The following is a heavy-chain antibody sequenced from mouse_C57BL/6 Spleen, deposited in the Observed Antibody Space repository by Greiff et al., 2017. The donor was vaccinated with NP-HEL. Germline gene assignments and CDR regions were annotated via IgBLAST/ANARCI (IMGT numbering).Heavy chain of an antibody. CDR3: ARTVNWYFDV. V-gene: IGHV1-42*01. J-gene: IGHJ1*03. CDR1: GYSFTGYY. D-gene: IGHD1-1*01. CDR2: INPSTGGT. Sequence: VQLQQSGPELVKPGASVKISCKASGYSFTGYYMNWVKQSPEKSLEWIGEINPSTGGTTYNQKFKAKATLTVDKSSSTAYMQLKSLTSEDSAVYYCARTVNWYFDVWGTGTTVTVSS.